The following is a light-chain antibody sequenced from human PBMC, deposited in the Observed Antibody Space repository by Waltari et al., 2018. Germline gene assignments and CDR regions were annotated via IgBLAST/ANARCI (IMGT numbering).Light chain of an antibody. CDR2: GAS. V-gene: IGKV3-20*01. J-gene: IGKJ2*01. CDR3: QQYADSPLT. Sequence: EIVLTQSPGLLSFSPGERATLSCRASQSVSSSYLAWFRQRPGQAPRLLIYGASSRATGIPDRFSGSGSGTDFTLVISRLEPEDFAVYYCQQYADSPLTFGQGTSLEIK. CDR1: QSVSSSY.